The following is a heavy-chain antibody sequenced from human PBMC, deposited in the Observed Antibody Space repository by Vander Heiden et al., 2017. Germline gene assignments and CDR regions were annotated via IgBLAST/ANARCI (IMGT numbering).Heavy chain of an antibody. D-gene: IGHD6-19*01. J-gene: IGHJ4*02. Sequence: EVQLLQSGGDLVQPGVAMTLSCAASGFNFNNYALSWVRQAPGKGLEWVSTISRSGATTYYSDSVKGRFTVSRNNSKNSLYLRMNTVRAEDTALYYCARSPISVTGFFDSWGQGTLVTVSS. V-gene: IGHV3-23*01. CDR3: ARSPISVTGFFDS. CDR2: ISRSGATT. CDR1: GFNFNNYA.